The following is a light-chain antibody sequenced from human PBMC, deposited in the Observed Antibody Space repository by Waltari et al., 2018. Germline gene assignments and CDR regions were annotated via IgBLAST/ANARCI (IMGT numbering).Light chain of an antibody. Sequence: IVLTQSPGTLSLSPGERATLSCRASQSVSRTLAWYQQKPGQAPRLLIYGASTRATGIPYRFSGSGSGTDVSLTISRLEPEDFAVYYCQHYVRLPATFGQGTKVEIK. CDR1: QSVSRT. J-gene: IGKJ1*01. V-gene: IGKV3-20*01. CDR2: GAS. CDR3: QHYVRLPAT.